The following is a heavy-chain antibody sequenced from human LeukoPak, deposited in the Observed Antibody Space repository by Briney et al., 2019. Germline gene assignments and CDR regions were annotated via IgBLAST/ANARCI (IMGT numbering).Heavy chain of an antibody. CDR3: AKPRAVGVNAFFDY. J-gene: IGHJ4*02. CDR2: VSGSGGST. Sequence: QTGGSLRLSCAASGFTFSSYAMRWVRQAPGKGLEWVSSVSGSGGSTYYADSAKGRFTISRDNSKNTLYLQMNSLRAEDTAVYYCAKPRAVGVNAFFDYWGQGTLVTVSS. CDR1: GFTFSSYA. V-gene: IGHV3-23*01.